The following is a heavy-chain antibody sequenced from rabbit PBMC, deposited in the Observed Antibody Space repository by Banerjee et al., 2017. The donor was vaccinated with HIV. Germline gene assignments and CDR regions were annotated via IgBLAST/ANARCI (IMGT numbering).Heavy chain of an antibody. CDR1: GFDFSSTYW. J-gene: IGHJ4*01. CDR3: ARDPVSSRTDDNSCL. V-gene: IGHV1S45*01. Sequence: QERLLESGGGLVKPGASLTLTCTASGFDFSSTYWICWVRQAPGKGLEWIACIDTGSSGSTYYASWAKGRFTVSKTSSTTVTLQMTSVTAADTATYFCARDPVSSRTDDNSCLWGPGTLVTVS. D-gene: IGHD2-1*01. CDR2: IDTGSSGST.